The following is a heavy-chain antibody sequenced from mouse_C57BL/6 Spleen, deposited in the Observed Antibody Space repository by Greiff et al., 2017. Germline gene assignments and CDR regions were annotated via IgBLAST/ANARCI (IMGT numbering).Heavy chain of an antibody. D-gene: IGHD2-4*01. CDR2: ISSGSSTI. V-gene: IGHV5-17*01. Sequence: EVMLVESGGGLVKPGGSLKLSCAASGFTFSDYGMHWVRQAPEKGLAWVAYISSGSSTIYYADTVKGRFTISRDNAKNTLFLQMTSLRSEDTAMYYCARNYDYDLYAMDYWGQGTSVTVSS. CDR3: ARNYDYDLYAMDY. CDR1: GFTFSDYG. J-gene: IGHJ4*01.